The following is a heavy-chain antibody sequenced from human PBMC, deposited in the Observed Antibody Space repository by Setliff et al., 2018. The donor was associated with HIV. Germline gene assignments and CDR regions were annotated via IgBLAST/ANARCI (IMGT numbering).Heavy chain of an antibody. CDR1: GFTFSRYA. D-gene: IGHD3-10*01. CDR2: ISGSGIGS. V-gene: IGHV3-23*01. Sequence: PGGSLRLSCAASGFTFSRYAMTWVRQAPGKGLEWVSAISGSGIGSYYPDSVKGRFTISRDNSKNTLFLQMNSLRAEDTAVYYCAKDRRYYYGSGSYAAETWGQGTLVTSPQ. CDR3: AKDRRYYYGSGSYAAET. J-gene: IGHJ5*02.